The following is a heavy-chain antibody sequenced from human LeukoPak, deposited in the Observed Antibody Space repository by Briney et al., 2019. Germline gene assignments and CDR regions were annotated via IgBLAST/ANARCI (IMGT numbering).Heavy chain of an antibody. Sequence: GESLKISCKGSGYSFTSYWIGWGRQMPGKGLEWGGIIYPGDSDTRYRPPFQGQVTIPADNSSGTAYLQWSSLKASDAAFYSGDSDPRPTPSLQGTATLSAATSISTAYLQWSSLKASHTAMYYCARQDPDCSGGSCYLLWGQGTLVTVSS. CDR2: IYPGDSDT. CDR1: GYSFTSYW. D-gene: IGHD2-21*02. CDR3: DSDPRPTPSLQGTATLSAATSISTAYLQWSSLKASHTAMYYCARQDPDCSGGSCYLL. V-gene: IGHV5-51*01. J-gene: IGHJ4*02.